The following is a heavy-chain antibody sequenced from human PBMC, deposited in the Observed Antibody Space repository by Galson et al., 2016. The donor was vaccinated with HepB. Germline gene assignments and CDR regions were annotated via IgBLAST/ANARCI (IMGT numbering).Heavy chain of an antibody. CDR2: IYPGDSDT. J-gene: IGHJ4*02. Sequence: QSGAEVKKPGESLKISCKGSGYSFSSYWIGWVRQMPGKGLEWTAIIYPGDSDTRHSPSLQGQATISADKSISTAYLQWNSLKASDTAMYYCARLGCSDGSCYLDYWGQGTLVTVFS. CDR3: ARLGCSDGSCYLDY. CDR1: GYSFSSYW. D-gene: IGHD2-15*01. V-gene: IGHV5-51*01.